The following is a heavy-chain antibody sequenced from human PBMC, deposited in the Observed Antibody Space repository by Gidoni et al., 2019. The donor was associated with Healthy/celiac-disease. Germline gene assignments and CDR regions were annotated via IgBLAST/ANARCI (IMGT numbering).Heavy chain of an antibody. D-gene: IGHD3-16*02. V-gene: IGHV3-23*01. CDR1: GFTLSSYP. Sequence: EGQLWGSGGGLVQPGGALRPSCAASGFTLSSYPMGWVRQAPGKGLEWVSAISGSGGSTYYADSVKGRFTISRDNSKNTLYLQMNSLRAEDTAVYYCASDYVWGSYRYGGQGTLVTVSS. CDR2: ISGSGGST. CDR3: ASDYVWGSYRY. J-gene: IGHJ4*02.